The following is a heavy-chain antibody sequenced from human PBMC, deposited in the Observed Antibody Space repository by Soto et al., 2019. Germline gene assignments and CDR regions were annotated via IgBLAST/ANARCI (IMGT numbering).Heavy chain of an antibody. D-gene: IGHD1-26*01. CDR2: IYATGTT. V-gene: IGHV4-4*07. CDR1: GASISGFY. Sequence: PSETLSLTCTVSGASISGFYWSWIRKSAGKGLEWIGRIYATGTTGYNPSLKSRVMMSVDTSKKQFSLKLRSVTAADTAVYYCARGGAIGTWFDPWGQGTLVTVSS. CDR3: ARGGAIGTWFDP. J-gene: IGHJ5*02.